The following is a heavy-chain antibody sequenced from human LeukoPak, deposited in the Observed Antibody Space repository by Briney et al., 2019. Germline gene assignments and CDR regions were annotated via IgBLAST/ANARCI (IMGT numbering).Heavy chain of an antibody. Sequence: GESLKISCKGSGYSFTSYWIGWVRQMPGKGLEWMGIIYPGDSDTRYSPSFQGQVTISADKSISTAYLQWSSLKASDTAMHYCARLKQQLVLGPFDYWGQGTLVAVSS. CDR2: IYPGDSDT. V-gene: IGHV5-51*01. CDR3: ARLKQQLVLGPFDY. J-gene: IGHJ4*02. CDR1: GYSFTSYW. D-gene: IGHD6-13*01.